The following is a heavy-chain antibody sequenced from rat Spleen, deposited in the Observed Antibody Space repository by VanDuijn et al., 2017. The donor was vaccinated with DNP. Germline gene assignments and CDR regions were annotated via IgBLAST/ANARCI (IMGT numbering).Heavy chain of an antibody. V-gene: IGHV5-31*01. Sequence: EVQLVESGGDLVQPGRSLKLSCVASGFTFNNYWMTWIRQVPGKGLEWVASISSSGDNTYYSDSVKGRFTISRDNAKSSLFLQMDSLRSEDTATYYCTTLITFMSGWSQGTSVTVSS. D-gene: IGHD1-1*01. CDR3: TTLITFMSG. CDR2: ISSSGDNT. J-gene: IGHJ4*01. CDR1: GFTFNNYW.